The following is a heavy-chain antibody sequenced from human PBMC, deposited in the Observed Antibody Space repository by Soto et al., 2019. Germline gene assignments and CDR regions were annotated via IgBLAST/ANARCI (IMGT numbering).Heavy chain of an antibody. CDR2: ITGSGGTI. Sequence: PGGSLRLSCAASGFSFSKFAMIWVRQAPGRGQEWVSGITGSGGTIEYAASVKGRFTISRDNSKNTVYLQMNSLRAEDTALYFCAKYAVPGDALWLVDDWCQGTMVTVSS. CDR1: GFSFSKFA. V-gene: IGHV3-23*01. J-gene: IGHJ4*02. CDR3: AKYAVPGDALWLVDD. D-gene: IGHD2-21*02.